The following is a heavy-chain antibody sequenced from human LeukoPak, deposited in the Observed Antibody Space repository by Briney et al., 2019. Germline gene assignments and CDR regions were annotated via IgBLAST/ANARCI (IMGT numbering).Heavy chain of an antibody. CDR3: ASRDSSSWYYMDV. CDR2: ISSSSSTI. CDR1: GFTFSSYS. Sequence: GGSLRLSCAASGFTFSSYSMNWVRQAPGKGLEWVSYISSSSSTIKYADSVKGRFTISRDNAENSLYLQMNSLRAEDTAVYYCASRDSSSWYYMDVWGKGTTVTVSS. V-gene: IGHV3-48*01. D-gene: IGHD6-13*01. J-gene: IGHJ6*03.